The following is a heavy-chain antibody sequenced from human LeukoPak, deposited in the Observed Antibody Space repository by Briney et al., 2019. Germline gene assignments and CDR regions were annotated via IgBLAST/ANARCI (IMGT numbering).Heavy chain of an antibody. V-gene: IGHV4-34*01. CDR2: IYHSGST. CDR3: ARDFGGRIAAAGIFDY. D-gene: IGHD6-13*01. CDR1: GGSFSGYY. Sequence: SETLSLTCAVYGGSFSGYYWSWIRQPPGKGLEWIGEIYHSGSTNYNPSLKSRVTISVDKSKNQFSLKLSSVTAADTAVYYCARDFGGRIAAAGIFDYWGQGTLVTVSS. J-gene: IGHJ4*02.